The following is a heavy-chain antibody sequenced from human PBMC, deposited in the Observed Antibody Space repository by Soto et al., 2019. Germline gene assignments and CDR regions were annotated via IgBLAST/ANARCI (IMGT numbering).Heavy chain of an antibody. V-gene: IGHV3-7*01. Sequence: GGSLRLSCAASGFTFSNYWMNWVRQVPGKGLEWVANITGAGSEKYFVDSVKGRFTISRDNAKNSLYLLMNSLRAEHTATYYCARDLGRTAAGYYYSYAMDVWGHGTTVTTSS. CDR2: ITGAGSEK. J-gene: IGHJ6*02. D-gene: IGHD2-2*01. CDR1: GFTFSNYW. CDR3: ARDLGRTAAGYYYSYAMDV.